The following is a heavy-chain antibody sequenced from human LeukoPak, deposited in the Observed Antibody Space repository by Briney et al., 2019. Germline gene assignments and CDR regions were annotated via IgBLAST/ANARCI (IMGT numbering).Heavy chain of an antibody. J-gene: IGHJ4*02. CDR1: EFTVSRNY. CDR3: AKDAERGFDYSNSLQK. CDR2: IFSNGDT. V-gene: IGHV3-66*03. D-gene: IGHD4-11*01. Sequence: GGSLRLSCTASEFTVSRNYMLWVRQAPGKGLEWVSLIFSNGDTHYADSVKGRFTISRDNSKNTLYLQMNSLRAEDTAVYYCAKDAERGFDYSNSLQKWGQGTLVTISS.